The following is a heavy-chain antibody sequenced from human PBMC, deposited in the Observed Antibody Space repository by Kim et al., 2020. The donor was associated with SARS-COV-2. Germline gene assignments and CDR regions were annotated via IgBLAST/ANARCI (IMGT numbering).Heavy chain of an antibody. CDR1: GFIFSDFY. J-gene: IGHJ4*02. CDR3: ARVGLGGSSWYYFDY. D-gene: IGHD6-13*01. Sequence: GGSLRLSCAASGFIFSDFYMSWIRQAPGKGLEWVSYISGVNSYTNYADSVKGRFTISRDNAKNSLYLQMNSLRAEDMAVYYCARVGLGGSSWYYFDYWGQGTLVTVSS. V-gene: IGHV3-11*05. CDR2: ISGVNSYT.